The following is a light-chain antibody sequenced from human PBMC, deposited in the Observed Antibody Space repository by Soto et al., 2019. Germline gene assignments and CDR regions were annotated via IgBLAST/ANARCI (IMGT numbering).Light chain of an antibody. CDR3: QQSYSILYT. CDR2: AAS. Sequence: DIQMTQSPSSLSASVGDRVTITCRASQSISSYLNWYQQKPGKAPKLLIYAASSLQSGVPSRFSGSGSGTDLTLTISSLQSEDFATYYCQQSYSILYTFGQGTKLEIK. CDR1: QSISSY. J-gene: IGKJ2*01. V-gene: IGKV1-39*01.